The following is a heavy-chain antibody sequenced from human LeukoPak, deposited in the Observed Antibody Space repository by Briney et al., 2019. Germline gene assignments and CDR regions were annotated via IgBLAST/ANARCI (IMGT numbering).Heavy chain of an antibody. Sequence: GGSLRLSCAASGFTFSSYAMSWVRQAPGKGLEWVSAISGSGGSTYYADSVKGRFTISRDNSKNTLNLQMNSLRAEDTAVYYCAKDRLTYCSGGSCVLLGIWGQGTMVTVSS. CDR2: ISGSGGST. J-gene: IGHJ3*02. V-gene: IGHV3-23*01. CDR1: GFTFSSYA. D-gene: IGHD2-15*01. CDR3: AKDRLTYCSGGSCVLLGI.